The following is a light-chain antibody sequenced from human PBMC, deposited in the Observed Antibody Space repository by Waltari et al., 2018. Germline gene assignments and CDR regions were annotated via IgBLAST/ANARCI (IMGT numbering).Light chain of an antibody. V-gene: IGLV8-61*01. CDR1: SGSLSTTSY. Sequence: QTVVTQEPSLSVSPGGTVTLTCALSSGSLSTTSYATWYQQTPGQAPRTLVYKAHARSSGVPDRFSGSILGNTAALTITGAQADDESDYYCALYMGSGIWVFGGETRLTVL. CDR3: ALYMGSGIWV. J-gene: IGLJ3*02. CDR2: KAH.